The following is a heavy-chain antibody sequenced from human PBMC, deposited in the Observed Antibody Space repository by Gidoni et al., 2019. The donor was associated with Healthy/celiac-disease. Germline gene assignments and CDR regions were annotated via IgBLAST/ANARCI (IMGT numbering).Heavy chain of an antibody. D-gene: IGHD1-7*01. CDR1: GFTFSSCA. CDR2: ISGSGGST. CDR3: AKDPLSWNYVLRAFDI. Sequence: EVQLLESGGGVVQPGGSLRLSCAASGFTFSSCAMSWVRQAPGKGLEWVSAISGSGGSTYYADSVKGRFTISRDNSKNTLYLQMNSLRAEDTAVYYCAKDPLSWNYVLRAFDIWGQGTMVTVSS. V-gene: IGHV3-23*01. J-gene: IGHJ3*02.